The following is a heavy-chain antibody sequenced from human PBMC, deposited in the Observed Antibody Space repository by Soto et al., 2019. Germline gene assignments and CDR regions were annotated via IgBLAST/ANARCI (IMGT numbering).Heavy chain of an antibody. CDR3: ARDLGTMVRGVLYYYGMDV. D-gene: IGHD3-10*01. V-gene: IGHV1-18*04. Sequence: AASVKVSCKASGYTFTSYGISWVRQAPGQGLEWMGWISAYNGNTNYAQKLQGRVTMTTDTSTSTAYMELRSLRSDDTAVYYCARDLGTMVRGVLYYYGMDVWGQGTTVTVSS. CDR1: GYTFTSYG. J-gene: IGHJ6*02. CDR2: ISAYNGNT.